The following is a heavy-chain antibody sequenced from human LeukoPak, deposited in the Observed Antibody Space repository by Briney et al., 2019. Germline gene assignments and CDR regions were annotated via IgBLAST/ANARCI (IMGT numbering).Heavy chain of an antibody. CDR1: GFTFSSYS. D-gene: IGHD3-22*01. V-gene: IGHV3-21*06. Sequence: GGSLRLSCAASGFTFSSYSMNWVRQAPGKGLEWVSSISSSSSYIYYADSVKGRFTISRDNAKNMLYLQMNSLRVEDTAIYYCAKNLYDDSGYYPNDALDVWGRGTVVIVSS. J-gene: IGHJ3*01. CDR2: ISSSSSYI. CDR3: AKNLYDDSGYYPNDALDV.